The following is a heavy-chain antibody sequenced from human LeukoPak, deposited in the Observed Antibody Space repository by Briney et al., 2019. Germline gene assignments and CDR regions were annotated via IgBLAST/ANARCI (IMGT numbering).Heavy chain of an antibody. D-gene: IGHD6-13*01. CDR2: ISAYNGNT. J-gene: IGHJ6*03. Sequence: GASVKVSCKASGYTSTSYGISWVRQAPGQGLEWMGWISAYNGNTNYAQKLQGRVTMTTDTSTSTAYMELRSLRSDDTAVYYCARAPYSSSWYYYYYYLTSGAKGPRSPSP. V-gene: IGHV1-18*01. CDR3: ARAPYSSSWYYYYYYLTS. CDR1: GYTSTSYG.